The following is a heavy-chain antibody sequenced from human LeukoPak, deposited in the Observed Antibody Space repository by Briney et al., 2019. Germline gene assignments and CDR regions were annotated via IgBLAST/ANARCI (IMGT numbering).Heavy chain of an antibody. J-gene: IGHJ6*03. Sequence: SETLSLTCAVYGGSFSGYYWSWIRQPPGKGLEWIGEINHSGSTNYNPSLKSRVTISVDTSKNQFSLKLSSVTAADTAVYYCARLELRYYYYYYMDVWGKGTTVTISS. CDR3: ARLELRYYYYYYMDV. V-gene: IGHV4-34*01. CDR2: INHSGST. CDR1: GGSFSGYY. D-gene: IGHD1-26*01.